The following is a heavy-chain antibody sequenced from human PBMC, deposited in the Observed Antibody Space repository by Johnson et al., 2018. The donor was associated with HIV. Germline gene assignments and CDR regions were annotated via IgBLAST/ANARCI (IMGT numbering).Heavy chain of an antibody. J-gene: IGHJ3*02. V-gene: IGHV3-9*01. CDR1: GFTFDDYA. CDR3: AKGGYYDSSGYLDAFDI. D-gene: IGHD3-22*01. CDR2: ISWNSGSI. Sequence: VQLVESGGGLVQPGRSLRLSCAASGFTFDDYAMHWVRQAPGKGLEWVSGISWNSGSIGYADSVKGRFTISRDNAKNSLYLQMNSLRAEDTALYYCAKGGYYDSSGYLDAFDIWCQGTMVTVSS.